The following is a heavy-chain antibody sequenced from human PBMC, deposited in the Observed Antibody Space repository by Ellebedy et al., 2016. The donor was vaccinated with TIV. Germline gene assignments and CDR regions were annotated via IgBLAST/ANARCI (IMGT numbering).Heavy chain of an antibody. Sequence: GESLKISXAASGFTFDDYTMHWVRQAPGKGLEWVSLISWDGGSTYYADSVKGRFTISRDNSKNSLYLQMNSLRTEDTALYYCAKDTGGSYMLTDWGQGTLVTVSS. V-gene: IGHV3-43*01. J-gene: IGHJ4*02. CDR3: AKDTGGSYMLTD. CDR2: ISWDGGST. CDR1: GFTFDDYT. D-gene: IGHD1-26*01.